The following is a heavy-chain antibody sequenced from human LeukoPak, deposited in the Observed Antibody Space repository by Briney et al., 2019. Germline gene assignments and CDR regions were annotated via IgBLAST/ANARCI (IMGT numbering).Heavy chain of an antibody. CDR3: ARLTYYDFWSGYFDY. D-gene: IGHD3-3*01. J-gene: IGHJ4*02. CDR1: GGSISSSSYY. V-gene: IGHV4-39*01. Sequence: PSETLSLTCTVSGGSISSSSYYWGWIRQPPGKGLEWIGSIYYSGSTYYDPSLKSRVTISVDTSKNQFSLKLSSVTAADTAVYYCARLTYYDFWSGYFDYWGQGTLVTVSS. CDR2: IYYSGST.